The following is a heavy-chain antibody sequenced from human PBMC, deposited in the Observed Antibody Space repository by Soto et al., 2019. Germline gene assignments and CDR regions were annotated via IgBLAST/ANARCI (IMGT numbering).Heavy chain of an antibody. J-gene: IGHJ6*02. CDR2: ISAYNGNT. CDR3: ARVGITGTTYYYYGMDV. D-gene: IGHD1-7*01. V-gene: IGHV1-18*04. CDR1: GYTFTSYG. Sequence: QVQLVQSGAEVKKPGASVKVSCKASGYTFTSYGISWVRQAPGQGLEWMGWISAYNGNTHYAQKLQGRVTMTTDTSTSTAYMELRSLRSDDTAVYYCARVGITGTTYYYYGMDVWGQGTTVTVSS.